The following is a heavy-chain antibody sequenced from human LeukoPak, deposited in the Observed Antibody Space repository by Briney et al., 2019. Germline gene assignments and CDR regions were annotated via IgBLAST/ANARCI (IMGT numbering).Heavy chain of an antibody. CDR1: GFTVSSNY. Sequence: GGSLRLSCAASGFTVSSNYMSWVRQAPGKGLEWVSTLSGSGGVTYYADSVKGRFTISRDNSKNTLYLQMNSLRAEDTAVYYCATLDSSSYWADAFDIWGQGTMVIVSS. J-gene: IGHJ3*02. V-gene: IGHV3-23*01. CDR2: LSGSGGVT. CDR3: ATLDSSSYWADAFDI. D-gene: IGHD6-13*01.